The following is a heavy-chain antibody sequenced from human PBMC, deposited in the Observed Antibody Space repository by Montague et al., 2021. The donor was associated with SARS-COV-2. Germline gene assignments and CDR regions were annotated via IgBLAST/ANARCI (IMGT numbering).Heavy chain of an antibody. V-gene: IGHV3-33*08. CDR3: AREYSAPRWFGEYNRYGMDV. CDR2: IWYDGSNQ. Sequence: SLRLSCAASGFTFSSYDMHWVRQAPGKGLEWVAVIWYDGSNQYYGDSVKGRFTISRDNSKNTLYPQMNSLRAEDRAVYYCAREYSAPRWFGEYNRYGMDVWGQGTTVTVSS. D-gene: IGHD3-10*01. J-gene: IGHJ6*02. CDR1: GFTFSSYD.